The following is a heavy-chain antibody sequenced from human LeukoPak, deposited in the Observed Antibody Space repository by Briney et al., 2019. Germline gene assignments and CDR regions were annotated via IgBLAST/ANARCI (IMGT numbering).Heavy chain of an antibody. Sequence: GASVKVSCKASGYTFTSYDINWVRQATGQGLEWMGWMNPNSGNTGYAQKFQGRVTMTRNTSISTAYMELSSLRSEDTAVYYCARGRMNYDYVWGSYRYSSGPLDYWGQGTLVTVSS. CDR1: GYTFTSYD. V-gene: IGHV1-8*01. D-gene: IGHD3-16*02. CDR3: ARGRMNYDYVWGSYRYSSGPLDY. J-gene: IGHJ4*02. CDR2: MNPNSGNT.